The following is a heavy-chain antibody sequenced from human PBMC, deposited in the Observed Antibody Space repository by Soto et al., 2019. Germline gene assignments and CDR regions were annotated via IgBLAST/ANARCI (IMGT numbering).Heavy chain of an antibody. CDR1: GFTFSSYA. V-gene: IGHV3-23*01. D-gene: IGHD6-19*01. Sequence: EVQLLESGGGLVQPGGSLRLSCAASGFTFSSYAMSWVRQAPGKGLEWVSAISGSGGSTYYADSVKGRFTISRDNSKNTLYLQMNSLRAEDTAVYYCADSPYSSGWYDWYFDLWGRGTLVTVSS. J-gene: IGHJ2*01. CDR3: ADSPYSSGWYDWYFDL. CDR2: ISGSGGST.